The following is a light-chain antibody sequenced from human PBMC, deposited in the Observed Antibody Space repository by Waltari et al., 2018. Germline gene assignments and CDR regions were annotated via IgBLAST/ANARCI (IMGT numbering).Light chain of an antibody. J-gene: IGKJ1*01. CDR2: AAS. CDR1: PSVSRA. V-gene: IGKV3-20*01. CDR3: QHYVNLPVT. Sequence: EIVLTQSPGTLSLSPGERDTLSCRASPSVSRALAWYQQKPGQAPRLLIYAASTRATGVPDRFSGSGSGTDFSLTISRLDPEDFAVYYCQHYVNLPVTFGQGTKVEI.